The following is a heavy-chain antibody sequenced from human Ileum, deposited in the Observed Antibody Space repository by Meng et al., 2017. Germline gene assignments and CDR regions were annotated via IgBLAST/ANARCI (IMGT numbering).Heavy chain of an antibody. CDR2: IHHSGST. CDR1: GGTFTGYH. CDR3: ARGRYGDYWCYFDL. D-gene: IGHD4-17*01. J-gene: IGHJ2*01. V-gene: IGHV4-34*01. Sequence: WCADRFMPPDPLDRAWSYYGGTFTGYHGSRHLQATGKGLEWIGEIHHSGSTSYSPSLKSRVSISVYRSNYQISLTVSSVTAADTAVYYCARGRYGDYWCYFDLWGRGTLVTVSS.